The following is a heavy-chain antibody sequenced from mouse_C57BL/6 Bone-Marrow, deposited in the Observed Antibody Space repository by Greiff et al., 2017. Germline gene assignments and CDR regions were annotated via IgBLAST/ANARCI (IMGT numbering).Heavy chain of an antibody. CDR1: GYTFTSYW. Sequence: QVQLQQPGAELVRPGSSVKLSCKASGYTFTSYWMDWVKQRPGQGLEWIGNIYPSDSETHYNQKFKDKATLTVDKSSSTAYMQLSSLTSEDSAVYYCAKGARSITTVAPGYFDVWGTGTTVTVSS. V-gene: IGHV1-61*01. D-gene: IGHD1-1*01. CDR2: IYPSDSET. J-gene: IGHJ1*03. CDR3: AKGARSITTVAPGYFDV.